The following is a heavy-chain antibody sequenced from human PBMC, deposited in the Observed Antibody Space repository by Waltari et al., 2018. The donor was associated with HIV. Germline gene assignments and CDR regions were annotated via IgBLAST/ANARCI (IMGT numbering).Heavy chain of an antibody. CDR3: ARAPGYSSGWTPDY. J-gene: IGHJ4*02. D-gene: IGHD6-19*01. V-gene: IGHV3-30*01. Sequence: QVQLVESGGGVVQPRRSLRLSCAASGFTFSSYAMHWVRQAPGKGLGGVEVKSNDGSNKYYADSGKGRFTISRDNSKNTLYLQMNSLRAEDTAVYYCARAPGYSSGWTPDYWGQGTLVTVSS. CDR1: GFTFSSYA. CDR2: KSNDGSNK.